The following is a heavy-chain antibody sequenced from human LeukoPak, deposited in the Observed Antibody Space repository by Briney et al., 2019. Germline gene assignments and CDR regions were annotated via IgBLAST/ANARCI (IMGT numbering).Heavy chain of an antibody. Sequence: PSETLSLTCTVSGGSISSGDYYWSWIRQPPGKGLEWIGYIYYSGSTNYNPSLKSRVTMSVDTSKNQFSLKLSSVTAADTAVYYCARGYVDTAMVDYYFDYWGQGTLVTVSS. J-gene: IGHJ4*02. CDR1: GGSISSGDYY. CDR3: ARGYVDTAMVDYYFDY. CDR2: IYYSGST. D-gene: IGHD5-18*01. V-gene: IGHV4-61*08.